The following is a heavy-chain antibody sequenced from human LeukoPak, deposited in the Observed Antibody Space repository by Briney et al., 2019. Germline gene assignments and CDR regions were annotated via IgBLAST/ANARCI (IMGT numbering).Heavy chain of an antibody. Sequence: ASVKVSCKASGYTFTSYGISWVRQAPGQGLEWMGIINPSGGSTSYAQKFQGRVTMTRDTSTSTVYMELSSLRSEDTAVYYCARGRKCDLSYCSSTSCYICDAFDIWGQGTMVTVSS. CDR2: INPSGGST. J-gene: IGHJ3*02. CDR1: GYTFTSYG. V-gene: IGHV1-46*01. D-gene: IGHD2-2*02. CDR3: ARGRKCDLSYCSSTSCYICDAFDI.